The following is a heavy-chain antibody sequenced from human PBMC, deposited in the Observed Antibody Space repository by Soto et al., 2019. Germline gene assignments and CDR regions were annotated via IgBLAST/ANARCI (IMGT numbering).Heavy chain of an antibody. D-gene: IGHD4-4*01. J-gene: IGHJ3*02. CDR3: AGGVTVTMILDSFDI. CDR2: IIPILGTA. Sequence: QVQLVQSGAEVKKPGSSVKVSCKASGGTFSSYTISWVRQAPGQGLEWMGRIIPILGTANYAQKFQGRVTITVDKSTSTAYMELSSLRSEDTAVYYCAGGVTVTMILDSFDIWGQGTMVTVSS. CDR1: GGTFSSYT. V-gene: IGHV1-69*08.